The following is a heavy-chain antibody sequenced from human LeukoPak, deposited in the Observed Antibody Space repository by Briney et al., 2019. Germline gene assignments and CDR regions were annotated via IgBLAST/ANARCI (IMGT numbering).Heavy chain of an antibody. J-gene: IGHJ5*01. CDR2: IKSKTDGGTT. CDR3: TTDHDGHWFDS. CDR1: GFTFSHAW. V-gene: IGHV3-15*01. Sequence: PGGSLRLSCAASGFTFSHAWMTWVRQAPGKGLEWVGRIKSKTDGGTTDYAAPVKGRFTISRDDSKNTLYLQMNSLKNEDTAVYYCTTDHDGHWFDSWGQGTLLTVSS.